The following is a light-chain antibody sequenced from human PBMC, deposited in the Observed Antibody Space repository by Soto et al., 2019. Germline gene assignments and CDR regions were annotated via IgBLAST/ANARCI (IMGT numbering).Light chain of an antibody. CDR2: DAS. CDR1: QGISTD. Sequence: DIQMTQSPSSLSASVGDRVTITCRASQGISTDLVWYQQRQGRAPKLLIYDASSLLSGVPSRFSGSGSGTDFPLAISSLPPEDFATYYCQQSYRTPYTFGQGTPLET. CDR3: QQSYRTPYT. V-gene: IGKV1-39*01. J-gene: IGKJ2*01.